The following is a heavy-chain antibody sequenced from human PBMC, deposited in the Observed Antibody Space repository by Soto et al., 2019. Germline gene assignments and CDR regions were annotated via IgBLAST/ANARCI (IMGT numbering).Heavy chain of an antibody. D-gene: IGHD4-17*01. CDR1: GFSLSNSGVG. J-gene: IGHJ4*02. Sequence: QITLKESGPSPVKPTQTLTVTCTFSGFSLSNSGVGVAWIRQPPGKALGWLALIYGDNDKRYSPSLQTRLTITQDTSKNQVVLTMTNMDPVATATYYCAPCTLHDYGDYDPGTSHVFDSWGQGTLVTVSS. CDR2: IYGDNDK. CDR3: APCTLHDYGDYDPGTSHVFDS. V-gene: IGHV2-5*02.